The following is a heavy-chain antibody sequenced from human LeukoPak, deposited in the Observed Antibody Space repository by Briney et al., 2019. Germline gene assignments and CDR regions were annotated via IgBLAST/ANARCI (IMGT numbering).Heavy chain of an antibody. CDR2: IYYSGST. CDR3: ARRTTVKSFDY. J-gene: IGHJ4*02. D-gene: IGHD4-17*01. Sequence: SETLSLTCTVSGGSISSSSYYWGWIRQPPGKGLEWIGSIYYSGSTYYNPSLKSRVTISVDTSKNQFSLKLSSVTAADTAVYYCARRTTVKSFDYWGQGTLVTVYS. V-gene: IGHV4-39*07. CDR1: GGSISSSSYY.